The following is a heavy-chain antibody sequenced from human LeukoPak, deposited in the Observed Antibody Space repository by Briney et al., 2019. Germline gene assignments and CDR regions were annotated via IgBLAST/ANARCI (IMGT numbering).Heavy chain of an antibody. V-gene: IGHV4-4*09. CDR1: GGSISSYY. CDR3: AGHMGPGSYSSFDD. Sequence: SETLSLTCTVSGGSISSYYWSWIRQPPGKGLERIGYIYTSGSTNYNHSLKSRVTISVDTSKNQFSLKLSSVTAADTAVYYCAGHMGPGSYSSFDDWGQGTLVTVSS. D-gene: IGHD3-10*01. J-gene: IGHJ4*02. CDR2: IYTSGST.